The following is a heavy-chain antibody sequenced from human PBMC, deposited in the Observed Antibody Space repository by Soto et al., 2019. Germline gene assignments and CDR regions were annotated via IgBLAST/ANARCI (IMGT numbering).Heavy chain of an antibody. CDR3: ARGGSIGRDGYNSGY. Sequence: GGSLRLSCAASGFTFSSYGMHWVRQAPGKGLEWVAVIWYDGSNKYYADSVKGRFTISRDNSKNTLYLQMNSLRAEDTAVYYCARGGSIGRDGYNSGYWGQGTLVTVSS. V-gene: IGHV3-33*01. CDR2: IWYDGSNK. J-gene: IGHJ4*02. CDR1: GFTFSSYG. D-gene: IGHD5-12*01.